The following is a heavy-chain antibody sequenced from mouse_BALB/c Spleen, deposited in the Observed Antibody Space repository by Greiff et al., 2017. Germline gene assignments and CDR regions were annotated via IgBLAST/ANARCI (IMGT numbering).Heavy chain of an antibody. D-gene: IGHD2-4*01. V-gene: IGHV1-82*01. J-gene: IGHJ1*01. CDR2: IYPGDGDT. CDR1: GYAFSSSW. Sequence: QVQLQQSGPELVKPGASVKISCKASGYAFSSSWMNWVKQRPGQGLEWIGRIYPGDGDTNYNGKFKGKATLTADKSSSTAYMQLSSLTSVDSAVYFCARSYDYALVFDVWGAGTTVTVSS. CDR3: ARSYDYALVFDV.